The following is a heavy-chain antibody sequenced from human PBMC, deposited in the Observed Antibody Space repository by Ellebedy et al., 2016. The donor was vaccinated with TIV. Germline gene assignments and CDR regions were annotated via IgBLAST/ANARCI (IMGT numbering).Heavy chain of an antibody. J-gene: IGHJ4*02. Sequence: GESLKISCAASGFTFSSYAMSWVRQAPGKGLEWVSTITGGGDNTYYADSVKGRFTISRDNSKNTLYLQMNSLRVEDTAVYYCAGDPPNSGWQLAYWGQGALVTVSS. CDR1: GFTFSSYA. D-gene: IGHD6-19*01. CDR2: ITGGGDNT. V-gene: IGHV3-23*01. CDR3: AGDPPNSGWQLAY.